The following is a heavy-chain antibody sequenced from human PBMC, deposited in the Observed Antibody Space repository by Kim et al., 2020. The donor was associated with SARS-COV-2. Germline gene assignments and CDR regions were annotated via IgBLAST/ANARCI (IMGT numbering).Heavy chain of an antibody. D-gene: IGHD6-13*01. Sequence: GGSLRLSCAASGFTFDDYGMSWVRQAPGKGLEWVSGINWNGGSTGYADSVKGRFTISGDNAKNSLYLQMNSLRAEDTALFHCARGPSQYSSSWFSAGPQYKYYYGMDVWGQGTTVTVSS. CDR3: ARGPSQYSSSWFSAGPQYKYYYGMDV. V-gene: IGHV3-20*01. CDR1: GFTFDDYG. CDR2: INWNGGST. J-gene: IGHJ6*02.